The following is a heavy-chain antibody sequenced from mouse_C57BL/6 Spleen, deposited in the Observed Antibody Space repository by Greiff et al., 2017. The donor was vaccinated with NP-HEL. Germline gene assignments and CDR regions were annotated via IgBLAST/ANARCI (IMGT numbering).Heavy chain of an antibody. J-gene: IGHJ1*03. D-gene: IGHD1-1*01. Sequence: EVQGVESGGGLVKPGGSLKLSCAASGFTFSSYAMSWVRQTPEKRLEWVATISDGGSYTYYPDNVKGRFTISRDNAKNNLYLQMSHLKSEDTAMYYCARDPEVVATDWYFDVWGTGTTVTVSS. CDR3: ARDPEVVATDWYFDV. CDR1: GFTFSSYA. V-gene: IGHV5-4*01. CDR2: ISDGGSYT.